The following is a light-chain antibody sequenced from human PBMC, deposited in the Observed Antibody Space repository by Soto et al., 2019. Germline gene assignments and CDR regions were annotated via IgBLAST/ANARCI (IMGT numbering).Light chain of an antibody. J-gene: IGLJ2*01. CDR2: LNNDGSH. CDR1: SGHSSYA. Sequence: QSVLTQSPSASASLGASVKLTCTLSSGHSSYAIAWHQQQPEKGPRYLMNLNNDGSHSKGDGIPDRFSGSSSGAERYLTISSLQSEDEADYYCQTWVTGIVVFGGGTKVTVL. CDR3: QTWVTGIVV. V-gene: IGLV4-69*01.